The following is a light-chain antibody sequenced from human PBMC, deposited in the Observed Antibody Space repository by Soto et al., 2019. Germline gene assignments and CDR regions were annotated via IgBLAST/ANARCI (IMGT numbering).Light chain of an antibody. J-gene: IGKJ1*01. Sequence: DIKMTHSPSPLSASLGDTVNVTCRASQSIINWLAWYQQKPGTAPKLLIYHASTLESGVPSRFSGSGSGTEFTLTIGSLQSEDCALYYCQQYNNWPGTFGQGTKVDI. CDR3: QQYNNWPGT. CDR1: QSIINW. CDR2: HAS. V-gene: IGKV1-5*01.